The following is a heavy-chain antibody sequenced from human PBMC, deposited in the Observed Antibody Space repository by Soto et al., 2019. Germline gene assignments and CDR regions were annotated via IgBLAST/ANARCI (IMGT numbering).Heavy chain of an antibody. J-gene: IGHJ6*03. Sequence: SETLSLTCTVSGGSISSYYWSWIRQPPGKGLEWIGYIYYSGSTNYNPPLKSRATISVDTSKNQFSLKLSSVTAADTTVYYCARASSMEWYYYYYYMDVWGKGTTVTVSS. CDR3: ARASSMEWYYYYYYMDV. V-gene: IGHV4-59*01. CDR2: IYYSGST. D-gene: IGHD3-3*01. CDR1: GGSISSYY.